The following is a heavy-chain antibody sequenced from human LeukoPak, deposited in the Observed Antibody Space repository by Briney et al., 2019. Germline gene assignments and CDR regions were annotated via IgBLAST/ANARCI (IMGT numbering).Heavy chain of an antibody. J-gene: IGHJ4*02. CDR3: ARRGSSGSYYYFDY. V-gene: IGHV4-59*08. CDR2: IYYSGST. CDR1: GGSISSYY. D-gene: IGHD6-19*01. Sequence: PSETLSLTCTVSGGSISSYYWSWIRQPPGKGLEWIGYIYYSGSTNYNPSLKSRVTISVHTSKNQFSLKLSSVTAADTAVYYCARRGSSGSYYYFDYWGQGTLVTVSS.